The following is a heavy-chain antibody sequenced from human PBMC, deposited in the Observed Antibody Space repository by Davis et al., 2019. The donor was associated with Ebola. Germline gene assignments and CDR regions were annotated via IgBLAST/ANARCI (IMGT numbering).Heavy chain of an antibody. Sequence: SETLSLTCTVSGGSISSSSYYWGWIRQPPGKGLEWIGYIYYSGSTYYNPSLKSRVTISVDTSKNQFSLKLSSVTAADTAVYYCAGYSGYDEGDYYYYYGMDVWGQGTTVTVSS. V-gene: IGHV4-31*03. D-gene: IGHD5-12*01. CDR1: GGSISSSSYY. J-gene: IGHJ6*02. CDR3: AGYSGYDEGDYYYYYGMDV. CDR2: IYYSGST.